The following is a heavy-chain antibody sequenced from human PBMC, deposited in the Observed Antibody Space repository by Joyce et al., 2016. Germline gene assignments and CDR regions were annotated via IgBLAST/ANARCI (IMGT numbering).Heavy chain of an antibody. CDR2: VSGDRRFR. Sequence: EVQLVESGGGLVKPGGSLKISCAASGFMFSTSSMGWFRQAPGKGLEWVSAVSGDRRFRFHADSVRGRFTVSRDNAENSLYLQMKSLRVEDTAVYFCARGGLVYDYSMDVWGQGTTVIVSS. D-gene: IGHD2-21*01. V-gene: IGHV3-21*02. CDR3: ARGGLVYDYSMDV. J-gene: IGHJ6*02. CDR1: GFMFSTSS.